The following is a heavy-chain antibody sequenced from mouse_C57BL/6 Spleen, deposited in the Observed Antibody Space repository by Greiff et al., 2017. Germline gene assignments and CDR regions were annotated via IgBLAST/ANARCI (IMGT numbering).Heavy chain of an antibody. CDR1: GYSITSGYD. J-gene: IGHJ4*01. CDR2: ISYSGST. Sequence: VQLKESGPGMVKPSQSLSLTCTVTGYSITSGYDWHWIRHFPGNKLEWMGYISYSGSTNYNPSLKSRISITHDTSKNHFFLKLNSVTTEDTATYYCARGDPLLAMDYWGQGTSVTVSS. D-gene: IGHD1-2*01. V-gene: IGHV3-1*01. CDR3: ARGDPLLAMDY.